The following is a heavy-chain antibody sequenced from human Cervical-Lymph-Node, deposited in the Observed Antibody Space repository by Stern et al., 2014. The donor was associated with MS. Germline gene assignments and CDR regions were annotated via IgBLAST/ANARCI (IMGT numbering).Heavy chain of an antibody. CDR1: GYTLTVFY. CDR2: NIPRGSTT. V-gene: IGHV1-46*01. CDR3: ASGGEVDGGDV. J-gene: IGHJ6*02. D-gene: IGHD2-2*01. Sequence: VQLVESGAEVKKPGASVRVSCKASGYTLTVFYVHWVRQAPGQGLEWMGVNIPRGSTTAYAQKFQGRVTMTRDTSTSTVYMELSSLRSEDTAVYYCASGGEVDGGDVWGQGTTVTVSS.